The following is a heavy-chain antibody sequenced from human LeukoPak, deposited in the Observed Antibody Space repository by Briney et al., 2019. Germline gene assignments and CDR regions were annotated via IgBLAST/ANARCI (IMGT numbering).Heavy chain of an antibody. J-gene: IGHJ3*02. CDR1: GFTFSIYV. CDR3: AKAAQYSGSYYAGFDI. D-gene: IGHD1-26*01. V-gene: IGHV3-23*01. CDR2: ISGSGGGT. Sequence: GGSLRLSCAASGFTFSIYVMSWVRQAPGKGLEWVSGISGSGGGTYYADSMKGRFTISRDNPKNTLNLQMNSLTADDTAVYYCAKAAQYSGSYYAGFDIWGQGTMVTVSS.